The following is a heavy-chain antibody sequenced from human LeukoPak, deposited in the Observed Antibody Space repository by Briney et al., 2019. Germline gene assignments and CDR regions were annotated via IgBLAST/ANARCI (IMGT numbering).Heavy chain of an antibody. CDR3: ARDRGPYSSSWRFGYFYYYGMDV. CDR2: IYYGGST. V-gene: IGHV4-59*01. Sequence: SETLSLTCTVSGGSISSYYRSWTRQPPGKGLEWIGYIYYGGSTNYNPSLKSRVTISVDTSKNQFSLKLSSVTAADTAVYYCARDRGPYSSSWRFGYFYYYGMDVWGQGTTVTVSS. J-gene: IGHJ6*02. D-gene: IGHD6-13*01. CDR1: GGSISSYY.